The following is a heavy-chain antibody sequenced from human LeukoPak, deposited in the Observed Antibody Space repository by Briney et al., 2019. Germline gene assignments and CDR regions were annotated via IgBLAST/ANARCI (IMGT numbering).Heavy chain of an antibody. J-gene: IGHJ3*02. V-gene: IGHV1-8*01. D-gene: IGHD2-15*01. CDR1: GYTFTSYD. Sequence: GASVKVSCKASGYTFTSYDINWVRQATGQGLEWMGWMNPNSGNTGYAQKFQGRVTMTRNTSISTAYMELSSLRSEDTAVYYCAREGLCSGGSCYRDAFDIWGQGTMVTVSS. CDR2: MNPNSGNT. CDR3: AREGLCSGGSCYRDAFDI.